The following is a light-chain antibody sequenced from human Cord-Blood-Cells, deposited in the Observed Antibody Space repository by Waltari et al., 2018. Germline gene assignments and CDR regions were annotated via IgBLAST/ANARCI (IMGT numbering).Light chain of an antibody. CDR3: SSYAGSNNYV. CDR1: NSDVGGYNY. V-gene: IGLV2-8*01. CDR2: EVS. J-gene: IGLJ1*01. Sequence: QSALTQPPSASGSPGQSVTISCTGTNSDVGGYNYVSLYQQHPGKAPKLMIYEVSKRPSGVPDRFSGSKSGNTASLTVSGLQAEDEADYYCSSYAGSNNYVFGTGTKVTVL.